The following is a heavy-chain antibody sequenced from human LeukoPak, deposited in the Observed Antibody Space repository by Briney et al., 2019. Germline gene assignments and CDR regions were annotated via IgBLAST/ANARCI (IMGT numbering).Heavy chain of an antibody. V-gene: IGHV4-30-4*08. CDR3: ASYCSSTSCCGEDAFDI. Sequence: SETLSLTCTVSGGSISSGDYYWSWIRQPPGKGLEWIGYIYYSGSTYYNPSLKSRVTISVDTSKNQFSLKLSSVTAADTAVYYCASYCSSTSCCGEDAFDIWGQGTMVTVSS. CDR1: GGSISSGDYY. J-gene: IGHJ3*02. D-gene: IGHD2-2*01. CDR2: IYYSGST.